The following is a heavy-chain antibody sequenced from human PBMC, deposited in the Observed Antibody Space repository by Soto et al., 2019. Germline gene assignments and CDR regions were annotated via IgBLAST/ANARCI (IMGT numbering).Heavy chain of an antibody. CDR1: GFTFDDYA. Sequence: LRLSCAASGFTFDDYAMHWVRQAPGKGLEWVSGISWNSGSIGYADSVKGRFTISRDNAKNSLYLQMNSLRAEDTALYYCAKAHSGYDPIDYWGLGTLVTVSS. J-gene: IGHJ4*02. V-gene: IGHV3-9*01. CDR3: AKAHSGYDPIDY. D-gene: IGHD5-12*01. CDR2: ISWNSGSI.